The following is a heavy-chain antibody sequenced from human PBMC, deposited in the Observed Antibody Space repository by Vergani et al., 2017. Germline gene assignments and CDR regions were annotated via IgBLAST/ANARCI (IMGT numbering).Heavy chain of an antibody. D-gene: IGHD2-8*02. CDR2: IFSNDEK. V-gene: IGHV2-26*01. Sequence: QVTLKESGPVLVKPTETLTLTCTVSGFSLSNARMGVSWIRQPPGKALEWLAHIFSNDEKSYSTSLKSRLTISKDTSKSQVVLTMTNMDPVDTATYYCAHRSGLANGVPFDYWGQGTLVTVSS. CDR3: AHRSGLANGVPFDY. J-gene: IGHJ4*02. CDR1: GFSLSNARMG.